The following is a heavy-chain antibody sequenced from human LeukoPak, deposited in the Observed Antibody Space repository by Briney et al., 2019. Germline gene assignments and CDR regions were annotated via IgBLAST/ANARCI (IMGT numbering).Heavy chain of an antibody. CDR2: ISSSSSPI. D-gene: IGHD6-19*01. CDR1: GFTFSSSI. J-gene: IGHJ5*02. CDR3: AKAVAGNWFDP. Sequence: TGGSLRLSCVASGFTFSSSIMNWVRQAPGKGLEWVSYISSSSSPIYYADSVKGRFTISRDNAKNSLYLQMNSLRAEDTAVYYCAKAVAGNWFDPWGQGTLVTVSS. V-gene: IGHV3-48*01.